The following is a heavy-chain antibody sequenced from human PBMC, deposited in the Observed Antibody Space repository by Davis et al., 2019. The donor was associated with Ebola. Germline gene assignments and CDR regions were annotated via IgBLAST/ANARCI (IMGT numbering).Heavy chain of an antibody. V-gene: IGHV3-30*18. D-gene: IGHD6-13*01. J-gene: IGHJ6*03. Sequence: GESLKIYCAASGFTFSSYSMNWVRQAQGKGLEWVAVISYDGSNKYYADSVKGRFTISRDNSKNTLYMQMNSLRAEDTAVYYCSKMGSSSWDSYYYLDVWGKGTTVTVSS. CDR2: ISYDGSNK. CDR1: GFTFSSYS. CDR3: SKMGSSSWDSYYYLDV.